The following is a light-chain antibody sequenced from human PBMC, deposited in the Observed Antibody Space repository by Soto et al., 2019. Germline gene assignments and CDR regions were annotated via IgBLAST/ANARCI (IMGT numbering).Light chain of an antibody. J-gene: IGKJ2*01. V-gene: IGKV3D-20*01. CDR1: QSVSRNF. CDR3: QQYSPSRPWYT. CDR2: NVS. Sequence: VLTQSPATLSLSPGETVTLSCGASQSVSRNFLAWYQQTPGLAPRPLIYNVSTRAAGIPDRFSGSGSGTNFTLTISGLEPEDSAFYYCQQYSPSRPWYTFGQGTKVDIK.